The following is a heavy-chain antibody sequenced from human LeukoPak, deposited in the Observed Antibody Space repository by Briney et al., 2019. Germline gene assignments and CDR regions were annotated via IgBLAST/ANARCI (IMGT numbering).Heavy chain of an antibody. D-gene: IGHD5-18*01. CDR2: INHSGST. J-gene: IGHJ4*02. Sequence: SKTLSLTCAVYGGSFSGYYWSWIRQPPGKGLEWIGEINHSGSTNYNPSLKSRVTISVDTSKNQFSLKLSSVTAADTAVYCCARDGYSYGFYYFDYWGQGTLVTVSS. CDR1: GGSFSGYY. CDR3: ARDGYSYGFYYFDY. V-gene: IGHV4-34*01.